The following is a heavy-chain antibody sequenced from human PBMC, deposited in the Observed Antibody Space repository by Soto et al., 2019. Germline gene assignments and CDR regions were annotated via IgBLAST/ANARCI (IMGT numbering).Heavy chain of an antibody. D-gene: IGHD3-3*01. CDR2: ISASGDNT. Sequence: EVQLLESGGGLVQPGGSLKHSCAASGFTFSSRAMSWVRQAPGQGLNWVSIISASGDNTYYADSVKGRFTISRDNSKNTLYLHVNSLRAEDTAVYYCAKLAYSDLWSGSQDSWGQGTLVTVSS. J-gene: IGHJ4*02. CDR3: AKLAYSDLWSGSQDS. CDR1: GFTFSSRA. V-gene: IGHV3-23*01.